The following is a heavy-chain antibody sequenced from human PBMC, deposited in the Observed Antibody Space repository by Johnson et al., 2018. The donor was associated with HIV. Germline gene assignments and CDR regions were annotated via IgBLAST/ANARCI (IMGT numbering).Heavy chain of an antibody. V-gene: IGHV3-66*01. CDR2: NPNGGST. CDR3: ARRADAFDI. Sequence: VQLVESGGGLIQPGGSLRLSCAASGFTVSSNYMSWVRQAPGNGLELTGQDNPNGGSTFLIDSVKGRFTISRDNSKNTLYLQMNSLRAGGTAVYYCARRADAFDIWGQGTMVTVSS. J-gene: IGHJ3*02. CDR1: GFTVSSNY.